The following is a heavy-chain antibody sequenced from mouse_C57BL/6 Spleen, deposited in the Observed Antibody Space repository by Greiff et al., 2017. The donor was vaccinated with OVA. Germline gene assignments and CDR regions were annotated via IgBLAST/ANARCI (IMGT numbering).Heavy chain of an antibody. J-gene: IGHJ1*03. CDR1: GYTFTDSY. Sequence: EVQLQQSGPELVKPGASVKISCKASGYTFTDSYMNWVKQSHGKSLKWIGDINPNNGGTSYNQKFKGKATLNLDKSSSTAYMELRSLTSEDSAVYYCARKGYYGSRYFDVWGTGTTVTVSS. CDR3: ARKGYYGSRYFDV. CDR2: INPNNGGT. D-gene: IGHD1-1*01. V-gene: IGHV1-26*01.